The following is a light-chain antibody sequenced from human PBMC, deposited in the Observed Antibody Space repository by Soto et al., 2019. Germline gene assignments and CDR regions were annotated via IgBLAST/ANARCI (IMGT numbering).Light chain of an antibody. J-gene: IGKJ4*01. CDR3: QQYNTYWLT. Sequence: DIQMTQSPSTLSASVGDRVTITCRASQSISTWLAWYQHKPGKAPKLLIYKASSLEGGVPSRFSGSGSGTEVSLTIISLQPDDFATYYCQQYNTYWLTFGEGTKVETK. CDR2: KAS. V-gene: IGKV1-5*03. CDR1: QSISTW.